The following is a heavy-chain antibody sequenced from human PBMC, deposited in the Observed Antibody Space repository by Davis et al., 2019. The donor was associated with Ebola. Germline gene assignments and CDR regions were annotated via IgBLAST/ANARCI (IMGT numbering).Heavy chain of an antibody. CDR2: ITNDGTRT. J-gene: IGHJ4*02. Sequence: HTGGSLRLSCAASGFTFSDYWTNWVRQPPGKGLVWVSRITNDGTRTSYADSVQGRFTISRDNAKNTLFLQLNSLRDEDTAIYYCARREAASIDYWGQGTLVTVSS. CDR3: ARREAASIDY. CDR1: GFTFSDYW. D-gene: IGHD6-25*01. V-gene: IGHV3-74*01.